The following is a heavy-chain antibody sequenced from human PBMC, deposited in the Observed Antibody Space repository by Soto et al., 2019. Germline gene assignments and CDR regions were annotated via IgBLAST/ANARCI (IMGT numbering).Heavy chain of an antibody. CDR1: GLTFSNYA. CDR3: AKNQERELPRVIDF. D-gene: IGHD1-7*01. CDR2: MSGSSSTT. V-gene: IGHV3-23*01. J-gene: IGHJ4*02. Sequence: EVRLLESGGGLVKPGGSLRLSCATSGLTFSNYAMSWVRKAPGGGLEWVSSMSGSSSTTYYADSVRGRFTISRDRSKNTLYLQMSSLRAEDTALYYCAKNQERELPRVIDFWCQGTLVTVSS.